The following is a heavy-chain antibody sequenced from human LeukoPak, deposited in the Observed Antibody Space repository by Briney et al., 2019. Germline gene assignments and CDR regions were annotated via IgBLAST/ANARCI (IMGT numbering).Heavy chain of an antibody. CDR3: ASLYSSSWYDY. D-gene: IGHD6-13*01. J-gene: IGHJ4*02. CDR1: GFTFSSYW. V-gene: IGHV3-74*01. Sequence: GGSLRLSCAASGFTFSSYWMHWGRQAPGKGLVWVSRINSDGSSTSYADSVKGRFTISRDNAKNTLYLQMNSLRAEDTAVYYCASLYSSSWYDYWGQGTLVTVSS. CDR2: INSDGSST.